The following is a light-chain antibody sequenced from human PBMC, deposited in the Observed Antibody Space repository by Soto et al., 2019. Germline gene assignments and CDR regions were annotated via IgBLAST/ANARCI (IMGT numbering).Light chain of an antibody. J-gene: IGKJ4*01. CDR2: DTY. Sequence: EIVLTQSPAALSVSTGERATLSCWASQSVGTTLNWYQQKPGQAPRLLIYDTYIRATGIPARFSGSGSGTEFTLTIASLQSEDFGVYYCQRFNRWPLAFGGGTKVDIK. V-gene: IGKV3-15*01. CDR1: QSVGTT. CDR3: QRFNRWPLA.